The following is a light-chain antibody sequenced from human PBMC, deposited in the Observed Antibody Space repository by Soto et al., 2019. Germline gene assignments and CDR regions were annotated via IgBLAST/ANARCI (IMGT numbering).Light chain of an antibody. CDR1: QSVSSSY. CDR3: QQYGSSPIT. Sequence: EIVLTQSPGTLSLSPGERATLSCRASQSVSSSYLAWYQQKPGQAPRLLSYGASSRATGIPDRFSGSGSGTDFTLTISSLEPEDFAVYYCQQYGSSPITFGQGTRMEIK. CDR2: GAS. V-gene: IGKV3-20*01. J-gene: IGKJ5*01.